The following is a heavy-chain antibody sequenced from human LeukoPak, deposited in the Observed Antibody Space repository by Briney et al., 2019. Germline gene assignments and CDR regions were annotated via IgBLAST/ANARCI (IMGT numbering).Heavy chain of an antibody. CDR1: GYTFTGYY. D-gene: IGHD3-22*01. Sequence: ASVKVSCKASGYTFTGYYMHWVRQAPGQGLEWMGRINPNSGGTNYAQKFQGRVTVTRDTSISTAYMELSRLRSDDTAVYYCARTARPLSYYYDSSGRSRAWTYFQHWGQGTLVTVSS. J-gene: IGHJ1*01. CDR2: INPNSGGT. V-gene: IGHV1-2*06. CDR3: ARTARPLSYYYDSSGRSRAWTYFQH.